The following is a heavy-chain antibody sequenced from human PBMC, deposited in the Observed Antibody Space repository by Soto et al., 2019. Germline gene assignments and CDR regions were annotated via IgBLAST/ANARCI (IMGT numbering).Heavy chain of an antibody. CDR3: GRENLDDNSGWYSFSDWFDP. J-gene: IGHJ5*02. V-gene: IGHV1-69*01. Sequence: QVQLVQSGAEVKKPGSSVRVSCKASGDTSDSFSISWVRQAPRPGLEWMGGIIPMFGTGDYAQKFQGRLTSTADDSTGPSYMDVKSLRSEDTAVYFCGRENLDDNSGWYSFSDWFDPWGQGTLGTVSS. CDR2: IIPMFGTG. D-gene: IGHD6-19*01. CDR1: GDTSDSFS.